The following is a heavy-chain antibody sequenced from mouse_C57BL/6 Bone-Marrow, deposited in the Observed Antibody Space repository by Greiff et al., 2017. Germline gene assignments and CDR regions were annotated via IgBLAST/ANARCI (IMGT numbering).Heavy chain of an antibody. CDR3: TTWRNYYGSSTGYFDV. V-gene: IGHV14-4*01. D-gene: IGHD1-1*01. CDR2: IDPENGDT. J-gene: IGHJ1*03. Sequence: EVQLQQSGAELVRPGASVKLSCTASGFNIKDDYMHWVKQRPEQGLEWIGWIDPENGDTEYASKFQGKATITADTSSNTAYLQLSSLTSEDTAVYYCTTWRNYYGSSTGYFDVWGTGTTVTVSS. CDR1: GFNIKDDY.